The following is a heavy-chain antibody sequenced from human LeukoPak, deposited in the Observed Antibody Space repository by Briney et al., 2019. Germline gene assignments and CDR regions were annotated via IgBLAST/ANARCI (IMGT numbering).Heavy chain of an antibody. CDR3: AKSQWYDSSGYYPLFDY. CDR1: GFTFSSYA. D-gene: IGHD3-22*01. V-gene: IGHV3-23*01. J-gene: IGHJ4*02. Sequence: GGSLRRSCAASGFTFSSYAMSWVRQAPGKGLEWVSAISGSGGSTYYADSVKGRFTISRDNSKNTLYLQMNSLRAEDTAVYYCAKSQWYDSSGYYPLFDYWGQGTLVTVSS. CDR2: ISGSGGST.